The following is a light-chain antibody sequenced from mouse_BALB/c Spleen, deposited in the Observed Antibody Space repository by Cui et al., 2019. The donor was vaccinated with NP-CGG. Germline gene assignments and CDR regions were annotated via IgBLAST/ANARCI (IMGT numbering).Light chain of an antibody. CDR2: GTN. CDR3: ALWYSNHWV. CDR1: TAAVTTSNY. J-gene: IGLJ1*01. Sequence: QAVVTQESALTTSPGETVTLTCRSSTAAVTTSNYANWVQEKPGHLFTGLIGGTNNRAPGVPARFSGSLIGDKAALTITGAQTEDEAIYFCALWYSNHWVFGGGTKLTVL. V-gene: IGLV1*01.